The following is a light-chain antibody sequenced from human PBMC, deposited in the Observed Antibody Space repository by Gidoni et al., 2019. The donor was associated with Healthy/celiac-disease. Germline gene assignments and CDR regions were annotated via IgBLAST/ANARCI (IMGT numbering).Light chain of an antibody. J-gene: IGKJ1*01. V-gene: IGKV1-39*01. CDR2: DAS. CDR1: QSISSY. CDR3: QQSYSTLRT. Sequence: DIQMTQSPSSLSASVGDRVTITCRASQSISSYLNWYQQKPGKAPKLLIYDASSLQSGVPSRFSGSGSGTDFTLNISSLQPEDFATYYCQQSYSTLRTFGQGTKVEIK.